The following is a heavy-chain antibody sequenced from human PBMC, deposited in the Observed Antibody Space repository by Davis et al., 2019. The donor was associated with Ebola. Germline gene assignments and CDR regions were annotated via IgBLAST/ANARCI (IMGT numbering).Heavy chain of an antibody. CDR2: ISGSGGST. CDR3: AKAMTTVYDY. CDR1: GFTFSSYA. V-gene: IGHV3-23*01. Sequence: GESLKISCAASGFTFSSYAMSWVRQAPGKGLEWVSAISGSGGSTYYADSVKGRFTISRDNSKNTLYLQMNSLRAEDTAVYYCAKAMTTVYDYWGQGTLVTVSS. J-gene: IGHJ4*02. D-gene: IGHD4-17*01.